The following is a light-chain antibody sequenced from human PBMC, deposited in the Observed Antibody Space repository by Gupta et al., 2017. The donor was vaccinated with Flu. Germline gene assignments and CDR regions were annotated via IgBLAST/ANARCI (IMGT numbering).Light chain of an antibody. J-gene: IGKJ3*01. CDR1: QSVSRY. CDR3: QQRSNWPFT. V-gene: IGKV3-11*01. Sequence: PATLSWSPGERATLSCRASQSVSRYLAWYQQKPGQAPRLLIYDASNRATGIPARFSGSGXGTXFTLTIXSREPEDFAVYYCQQRSNWPFTFGXATKVDIK. CDR2: DAS.